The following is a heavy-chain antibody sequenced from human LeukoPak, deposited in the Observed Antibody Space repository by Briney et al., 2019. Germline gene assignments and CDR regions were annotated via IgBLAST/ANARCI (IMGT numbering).Heavy chain of an antibody. CDR2: IYTSGNT. D-gene: IGHD6-19*01. Sequence: SETLSLTCTVSGGSISSYYWSWIRQPPGKGLEWIGRIYTSGNTNYNPSLKSRVTMSVDTSKNQFSLELSSVTAADTAVYFCARDVVAGRDYWGQGTLVTVSS. CDR1: GGSISSYY. V-gene: IGHV4-4*07. CDR3: ARDVVAGRDY. J-gene: IGHJ4*02.